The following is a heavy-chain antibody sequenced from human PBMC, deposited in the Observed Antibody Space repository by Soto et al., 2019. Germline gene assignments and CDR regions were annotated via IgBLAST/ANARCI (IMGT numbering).Heavy chain of an antibody. CDR1: GFTFSSYS. Sequence: GGSLRLSCAASGFTFSSYSMNWVRQAPGKGLEWVSSISSSSSYIYYADSVKGRFTISRDNAKNSLYLQMNSLRAEDTAVYYCARVYCSGGSCSPNCFDPWGQGTLVTVSS. V-gene: IGHV3-21*01. D-gene: IGHD2-15*01. CDR3: ARVYCSGGSCSPNCFDP. CDR2: ISSSSSYI. J-gene: IGHJ5*02.